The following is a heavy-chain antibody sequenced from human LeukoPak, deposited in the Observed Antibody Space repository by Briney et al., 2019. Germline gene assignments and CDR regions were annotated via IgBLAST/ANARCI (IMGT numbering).Heavy chain of an antibody. V-gene: IGHV1-46*01. CDR1: GYTFTIFD. Sequence: ASLKVSCKASGYTFTIFDINWVRQAPGQGLEWMGIINPSGGSTSYAQKFQGRVTMTRDPSTSTVYMELSSLRSEDTAVYYCARGPMRGWFDPWGQGTLVTVSS. CDR3: ARGPMRGWFDP. J-gene: IGHJ5*02. CDR2: INPSGGST.